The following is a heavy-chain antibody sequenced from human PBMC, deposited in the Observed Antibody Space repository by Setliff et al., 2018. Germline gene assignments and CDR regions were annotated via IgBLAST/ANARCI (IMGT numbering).Heavy chain of an antibody. CDR2: IKWNRGDR. J-gene: IGHJ4*02. CDR1: GFTFDDYD. V-gene: IGHV3-20*04. Sequence: PGGSLRLSCVASGFTFDDYDMAWVRQAPGKGLEWVAGIKWNRGDRGYADSVNGRFTISRDNAKNSLYLQMGSLRAEDMAVYYCASFYCSGGRCYSGPLGYWGQGTLVTVSS. D-gene: IGHD2-15*01. CDR3: ASFYCSGGRCYSGPLGY.